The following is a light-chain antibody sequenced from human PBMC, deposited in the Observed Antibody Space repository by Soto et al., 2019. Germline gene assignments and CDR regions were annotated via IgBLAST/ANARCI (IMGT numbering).Light chain of an antibody. V-gene: IGLV2-23*02. CDR1: SSDVRSYNL. CDR2: EVS. J-gene: IGLJ1*01. Sequence: QSVLTQPASVAGSPGHSITISCTGTSSDVRSYNLVSWYQQHPGKAPKLMIYEVSSLPSGVSICFSGFNSVITASLTISGLQAYDEADYYCCSYAGSSTFYVFGTGTKVTVL. CDR3: CSYAGSSTFYV.